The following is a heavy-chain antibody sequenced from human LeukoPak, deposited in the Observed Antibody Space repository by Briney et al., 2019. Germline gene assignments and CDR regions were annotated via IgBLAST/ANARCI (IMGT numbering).Heavy chain of an antibody. V-gene: IGHV4-4*02. CDR1: GGSISSSNW. CDR3: AREIFWGYFDY. D-gene: IGHD3-9*01. CDR2: IYHSGST. J-gene: IGHJ4*02. Sequence: PSETLSLTCAVSGGSISSSNWWSWVRQPPGKGLEWIGEIYHSGSTNYNPSLKSRVTVSVDKSKTQFSLKLSSVPAADTAVYYCAREIFWGYFDYWGQGTLVTVSS.